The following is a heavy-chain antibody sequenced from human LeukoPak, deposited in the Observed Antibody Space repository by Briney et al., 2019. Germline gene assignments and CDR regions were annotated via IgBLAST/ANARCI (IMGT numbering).Heavy chain of an antibody. V-gene: IGHV3-48*01. CDR2: ISGSGEVI. CDR3: AREGGVAVVGSYDDAFDI. D-gene: IGHD2-21*01. J-gene: IGHJ3*02. Sequence: GGSMRLSCAASGFIFNTYSMNWVRQAPGKGLEWVSYISGSGEVIYHADSVKGRFTISRDNAKYTLYLQMNSLRVEDTAVYYCAREGGVAVVGSYDDAFDIWGQGTMVTVSS. CDR1: GFIFNTYS.